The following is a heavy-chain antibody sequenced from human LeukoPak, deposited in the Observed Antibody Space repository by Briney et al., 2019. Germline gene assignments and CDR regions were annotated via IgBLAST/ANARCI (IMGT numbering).Heavy chain of an antibody. V-gene: IGHV3-30*07. CDR2: ISYDGSNK. Sequence: PGGSLRLSCAASGFTFSSYAMHWVRQAPGKGLEWVAVISYDGSNKYYADPVKGRFTISRDNSKNTLYLQMNSLRAEDTAVYYCARDTVGYCSGGSCYPLTPSYYGMDVWGQGTTVTVSS. D-gene: IGHD2-15*01. CDR1: GFTFSSYA. CDR3: ARDTVGYCSGGSCYPLTPSYYGMDV. J-gene: IGHJ6*02.